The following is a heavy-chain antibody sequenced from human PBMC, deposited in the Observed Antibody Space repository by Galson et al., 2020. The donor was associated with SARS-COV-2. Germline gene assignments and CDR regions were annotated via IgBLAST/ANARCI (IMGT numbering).Heavy chain of an antibody. J-gene: IGHJ4*02. CDR3: ARTVTMGGLDY. D-gene: IGHD3-10*01. Sequence: GGSLRLSCAASGFTFSSYAMHWVRQAPGKGLEWVAVISYDGSNKYYADSVKGRFTISRDNSKNTLYLQMNSLRAEDTAVYYCARTVTMGGLDYWGQGTLVTVAS. V-gene: IGHV3-30-3*01. CDR1: GFTFSSYA. CDR2: ISYDGSNK.